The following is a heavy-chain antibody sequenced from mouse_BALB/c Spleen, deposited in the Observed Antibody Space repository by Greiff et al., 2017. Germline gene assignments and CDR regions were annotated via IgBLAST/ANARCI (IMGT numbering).Heavy chain of an antibody. V-gene: IGHV1-7*01. J-gene: IGHJ2*01. CDR3: AQSNYYASRRDY. CDR2: INPSTGYT. D-gene: IGHD1-1*01. CDR1: GYTFTSYW. Sequence: VKLQESGAELAKPGASVKMSCKASGYTFTSYWMHWVKQRPGQGLEWIGYINPSTGYTEYNQKFKDKATLTADKSSSTAYMQLSSLTSEDSAVYYCAQSNYYASRRDYWGQGTTLTVSS.